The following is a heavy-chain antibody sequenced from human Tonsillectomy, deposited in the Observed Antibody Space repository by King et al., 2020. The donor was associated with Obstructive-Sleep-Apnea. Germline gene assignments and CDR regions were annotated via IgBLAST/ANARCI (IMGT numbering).Heavy chain of an antibody. V-gene: IGHV3-30*04. CDR2: ISYEGSNK. Sequence: VQLVESGGGVVQPGRSLRLSCAASGFTFSSYAMHWVRQAPGKGLEWVAVISYEGSNKYYAESVKGRFTHSRANSKNTLYLQMTSLRAEDTAVYYCARDLYSSGYLPAYWGQGTLVTVSS. D-gene: IGHD3-22*01. CDR1: GFTFSSYA. CDR3: ARDLYSSGYLPAY. J-gene: IGHJ4*02.